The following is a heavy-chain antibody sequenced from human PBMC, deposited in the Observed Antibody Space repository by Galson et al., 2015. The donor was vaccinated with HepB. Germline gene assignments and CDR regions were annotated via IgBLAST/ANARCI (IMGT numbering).Heavy chain of an antibody. J-gene: IGHJ4*02. CDR1: GYSFTNYW. CDR3: ARSAGYNYGHFDY. Sequence: QSGAAVKKPGESLKISCKGSGYSFTNYWIGWVRQMPGKGLEWMGILYPGDSDTRYSPSFQGQVTISADKSNSTAYLQWSSLKASDTAIYYCARSAGYNYGHFDYWGQGTLVTVSS. CDR2: LYPGDSDT. D-gene: IGHD5-18*01. V-gene: IGHV5-51*01.